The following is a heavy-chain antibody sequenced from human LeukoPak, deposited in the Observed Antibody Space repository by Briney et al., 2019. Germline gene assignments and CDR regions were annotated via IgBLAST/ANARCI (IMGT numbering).Heavy chain of an antibody. Sequence: GGSLRLSCAASGFTFSSYAMSWVRQAPGEGLEWVSAIGGSGGSTYYADSVKGRYTISRDNSKNTLYLQMNSLRAEDTAVYYCAKEEYHCSSTSCYDYFDYWGQGTLVTVSS. D-gene: IGHD2-2*01. J-gene: IGHJ4*02. CDR3: AKEEYHCSSTSCYDYFDY. CDR1: GFTFSSYA. V-gene: IGHV3-23*01. CDR2: IGGSGGST.